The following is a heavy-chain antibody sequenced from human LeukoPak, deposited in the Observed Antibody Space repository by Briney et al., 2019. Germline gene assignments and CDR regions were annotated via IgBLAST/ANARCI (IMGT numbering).Heavy chain of an antibody. V-gene: IGHV4-34*01. CDR2: INHSGST. CDR1: GGSISSYY. J-gene: IGHJ4*02. CDR3: ARGPGTVAHDY. D-gene: IGHD4-23*01. Sequence: SETLSLTCTVSGGSISSYYWSWIRQPPGKGLEWIGEINHSGSTNYNPSLKSRVTISVDTSKNQFSLKLSSVTAADTAAYYCARGPGTVAHDYWGQGTLVTVSS.